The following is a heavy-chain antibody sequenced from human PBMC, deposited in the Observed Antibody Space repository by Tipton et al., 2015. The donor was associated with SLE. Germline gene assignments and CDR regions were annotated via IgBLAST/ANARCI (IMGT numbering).Heavy chain of an antibody. J-gene: IGHJ3*02. CDR2: INHSGST. Sequence: TLSLTCAVYGGSFSGYYWSWIRQPPGKGLEWIGEINHSGSTNYNPSLKSRVTISVDTPKNQFSLKLSSVTAADTAVYYCARRGAGYSSSWTDAFDIWGQGTMVTVSS. D-gene: IGHD6-13*01. V-gene: IGHV4-34*01. CDR3: ARRGAGYSSSWTDAFDI. CDR1: GGSFSGYY.